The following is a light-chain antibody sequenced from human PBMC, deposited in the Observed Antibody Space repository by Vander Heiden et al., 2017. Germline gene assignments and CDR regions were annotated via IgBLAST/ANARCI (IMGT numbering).Light chain of an antibody. CDR3: QRTYNAPLLT. CDR2: SAS. CDR1: QGFNSD. V-gene: IGKV1-27*01. J-gene: IGKJ4*01. Sequence: DIQFTQSPSSLSASVGDRVTITCRVSQGFNSDLNWSRQRPGKVPNLLIYSASNLQSGVPSRFSGSGSGTDFTLTISSLQPEDAATYYGQRTYNAPLLTFGGGTKVEIK.